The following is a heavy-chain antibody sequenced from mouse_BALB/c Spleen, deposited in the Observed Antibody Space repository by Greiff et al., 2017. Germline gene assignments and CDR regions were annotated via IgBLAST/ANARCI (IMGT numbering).Heavy chain of an antibody. D-gene: IGHD1-1*01. V-gene: IGHV1S26*01. J-gene: IGHJ4*01. CDR3: AREVLRTGAMDY. Sequence: QVQLQQSGAELVKPGASVKLSCKASGYTFTSYYMYWVKQRPGQGLEWIGYINPSSGYTNYNQKFKDKATLTADKSSSTAYMQLSSLTSEDSAVYYCAREVLRTGAMDYWGQGTSVTVSS. CDR1: GYTFTSYY. CDR2: INPSSGYT.